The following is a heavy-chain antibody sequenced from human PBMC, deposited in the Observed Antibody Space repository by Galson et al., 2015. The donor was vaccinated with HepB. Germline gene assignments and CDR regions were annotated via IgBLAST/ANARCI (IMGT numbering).Heavy chain of an antibody. D-gene: IGHD5-12*01. CDR1: EFTFRRHS. J-gene: IGHJ3*01. Sequence: SLRLSCAASEFTFRRHSMNWVRQAPGKGLEWLSYISTTETIYYADSVKGRFTISRDNSKNSLYLQMNSLRVEDTAIYYCARDQRQYSGYDDAFDLWGQGTMVTVSS. CDR3: ARDQRQYSGYDDAFDL. CDR2: ISTTETI. V-gene: IGHV3-48*01.